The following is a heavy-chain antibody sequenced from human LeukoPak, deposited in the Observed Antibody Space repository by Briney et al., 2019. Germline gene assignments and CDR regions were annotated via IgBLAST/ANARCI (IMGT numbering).Heavy chain of an antibody. J-gene: IGHJ4*02. V-gene: IGHV1-69*13. CDR2: IIPIFGTA. D-gene: IGHD3-16*01. CDR1: GGTFSSYA. CDR3: VVKVGPLDY. Sequence: VASVKVSCKASGGTFSSYAISWVRQAPGQGLEWMGGIIPIFGTANYAQKFQGRVTITADESTSTAYMELSSLRSEDTAVYYCVVKVGPLDYWGQGTLVTVSS.